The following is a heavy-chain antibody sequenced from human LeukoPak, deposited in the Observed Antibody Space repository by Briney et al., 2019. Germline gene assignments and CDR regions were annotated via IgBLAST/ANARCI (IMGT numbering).Heavy chain of an antibody. CDR1: GDGVSSNSAA. CDR2: TYYRSQWYY. Sequence: SQTLSLTCAISGDGVSSNSAAWHWIRQSPSRGLEWLVSTYYRSQWYYDYAVSVKSRITINPDTSENQFSLQLNSVTPEDTAVYYCARDHYYGSGGPLRYWGQGTLVTVSS. J-gene: IGHJ4*02. CDR3: ARDHYYGSGGPLRY. V-gene: IGHV6-1*01. D-gene: IGHD3-10*01.